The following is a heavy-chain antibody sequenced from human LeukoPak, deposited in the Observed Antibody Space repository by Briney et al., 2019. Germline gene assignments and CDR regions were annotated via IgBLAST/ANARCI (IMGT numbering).Heavy chain of an antibody. Sequence: SETLSLTCTVSGGSISSYYWSWIRQPPGKALKWIGYIYYSGSTNYNPSLKSRVTISVDTSKNQFSLKLSSVTAADTAVYYCARGRLPGGPNSSWGQGTLVTVSS. V-gene: IGHV4-59*01. CDR2: IYYSGST. CDR1: GGSISSYY. CDR3: ARGRLPGGPNSS. D-gene: IGHD4-23*01. J-gene: IGHJ4*02.